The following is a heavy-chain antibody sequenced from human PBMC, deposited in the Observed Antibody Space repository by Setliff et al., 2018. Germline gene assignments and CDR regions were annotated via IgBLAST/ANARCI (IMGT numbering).Heavy chain of an antibody. CDR3: AKYYYDSSGYYHDAFDI. V-gene: IGHV3-30*02. D-gene: IGHD3-22*01. Sequence: QAGGSLRLSCAASGFTFSSYGMHWVRQAPGKGLEWVAFIRYDGSNKYYADSVKGRFTISRDNSKNTLYLQMNSLRAEDTAVYYCAKYYYDSSGYYHDAFDIWGQGTMVTVSS. CDR2: IRYDGSNK. CDR1: GFTFSSYG. J-gene: IGHJ3*02.